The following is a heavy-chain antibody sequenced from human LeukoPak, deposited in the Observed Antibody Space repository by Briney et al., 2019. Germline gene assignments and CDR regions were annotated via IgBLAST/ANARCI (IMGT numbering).Heavy chain of an antibody. V-gene: IGHV4-34*01. D-gene: IGHD4-11*01. J-gene: IGHJ4*02. CDR1: GGSFSGYY. CDR3: ARGRYSNYANDY. CDR2: INHSGST. Sequence: SETLSLTCAVYGGSFSGYYRSWIRQPPGKGLEWIGEINHSGSTNYNPSLKSRVTISVDTSKNQFSLKLSSVTAADTAVYYCARGRYSNYANDYWGQGTLVTVSS.